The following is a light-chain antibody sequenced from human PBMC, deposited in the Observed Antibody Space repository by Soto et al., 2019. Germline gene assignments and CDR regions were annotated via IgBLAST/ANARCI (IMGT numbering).Light chain of an antibody. CDR1: QSVSSN. CDR3: QQFRNWPWT. V-gene: IGKV3-15*01. CDR2: GAS. J-gene: IGKJ1*01. Sequence: ERVMTQSPATLSVSPGERATLSCRASQSVSSNLAWYQQKPGQAPRLFIYGASTRATAIPPRFSGSGSGTEFTLTISSLQSEDFAVYYCQQFRNWPWTFGQGTKVDIK.